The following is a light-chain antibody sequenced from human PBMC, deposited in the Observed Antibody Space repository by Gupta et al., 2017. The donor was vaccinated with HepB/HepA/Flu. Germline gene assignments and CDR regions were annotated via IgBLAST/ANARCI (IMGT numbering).Light chain of an antibody. J-gene: IGKJ2*04. CDR3: QQYESTPGCS. CDR2: WAS. V-gene: IGKV4-1*01. CDR1: QSVLYSSNNKNY. Sequence: DIVMTQSPDSLAVSLGERATINCKSSQSVLYSSNNKNYLAWYQQKPGQPPKLLIYWASTRESGVPDRFSGSGYGTDFTLTISSRQAEDVAVYYCQQYESTPGCSFGQGTKLEIK.